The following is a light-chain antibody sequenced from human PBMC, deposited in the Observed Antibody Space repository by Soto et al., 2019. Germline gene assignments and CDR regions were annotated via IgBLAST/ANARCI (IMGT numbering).Light chain of an antibody. CDR3: SLYAVINNVL. CDR2: EVN. V-gene: IGLV2-8*01. Sequence: QSALTQPPSASGSPGQSVTISCTGTSSDVGGYNYVSWYQQHPGKAPKLMIYEVNKRPSGVPDRFSGSKSGNTASLTVSGLQAEDEADYYCSLYAVINNVLFGGGTKLTVL. CDR1: SSDVGGYNY. J-gene: IGLJ2*01.